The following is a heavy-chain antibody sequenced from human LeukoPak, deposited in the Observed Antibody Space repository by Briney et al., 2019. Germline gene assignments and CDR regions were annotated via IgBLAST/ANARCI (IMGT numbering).Heavy chain of an antibody. V-gene: IGHV1-69*05. D-gene: IGHD2-2*01. CDR3: ARSYKTSESPPAEWYFDL. CDR1: GGTFSSYA. CDR2: IIPIFGTA. Sequence: SVKVSCKASGGTFSSYAISWVRQAPGQGLEWMGGIIPIFGTANYAQKFQGRVTITTDESTSTAYMELSSLRSEDTAVYYCARSYKTSESPPAEWYFDLWGRGTLVTVSS. J-gene: IGHJ2*01.